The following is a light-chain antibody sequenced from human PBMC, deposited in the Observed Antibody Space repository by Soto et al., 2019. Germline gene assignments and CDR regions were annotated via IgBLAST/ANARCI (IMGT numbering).Light chain of an antibody. J-gene: IGKJ1*01. V-gene: IGKV3-20*01. Sequence: ELVLTHSPGTVSLSPGERATLSCRDSQRVRSSSLAWYRQKPGPAPRLPIYGASSRATGIRDRFSGSCSGRDLTITISRRETEDIAVYYCLQYGSTRWTGGQGTKVDIK. CDR1: QRVRSSS. CDR3: LQYGSTRWT. CDR2: GAS.